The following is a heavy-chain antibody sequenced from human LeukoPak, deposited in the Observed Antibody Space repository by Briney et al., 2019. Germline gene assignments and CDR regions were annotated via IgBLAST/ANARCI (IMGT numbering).Heavy chain of an antibody. CDR1: GGSFSGYY. D-gene: IGHD3-3*01. CDR3: ARGAYDFWSGYSSWWFDP. J-gene: IGHJ5*02. Sequence: SETLSLTCAVYGGSFSGYYWSWIRQPPGKGLEWIGEINHSGSTNYNPPLKSRVTISVDTSKNQFSLKLSSVTAADTAVYYCARGAYDFWSGYSSWWFDPWGQGTLVTVSS. CDR2: INHSGST. V-gene: IGHV4-34*01.